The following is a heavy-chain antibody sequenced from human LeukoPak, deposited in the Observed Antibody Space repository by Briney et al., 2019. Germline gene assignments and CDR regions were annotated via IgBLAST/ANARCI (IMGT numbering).Heavy chain of an antibody. CDR1: GYTFTDYY. CDR3: ARDGRYYYDSSGYPESYYFDY. V-gene: IGHV1-2*06. Sequence: ASVKVSCKASGYTFTDYYIHWVRQAPGQGLEWMGRINPNSGGTNYAQKFQGRVTMTRDTSISTAYMELSRLRSDDTAVYYCARDGRYYYDSSGYPESYYFDYWGQGTLVTVSS. CDR2: INPNSGGT. J-gene: IGHJ4*02. D-gene: IGHD3-22*01.